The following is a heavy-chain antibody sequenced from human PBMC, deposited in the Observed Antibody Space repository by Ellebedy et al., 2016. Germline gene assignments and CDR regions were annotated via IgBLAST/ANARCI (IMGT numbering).Heavy chain of an antibody. V-gene: IGHV2-5*02. Sequence: SGPTLVXPTQTLTLTCTFSGFSLSTSGVGVGWIRQPPGKALEWLALIYWDDGKRYSPSLKSRLTVTKDASKNQVVLTMTNMDPVDTVTYYCAHRQMATVPAQIYYFNYWGQGTLVTVSS. CDR2: IYWDDGK. J-gene: IGHJ4*02. D-gene: IGHD5-24*01. CDR3: AHRQMATVPAQIYYFNY. CDR1: GFSLSTSGVG.